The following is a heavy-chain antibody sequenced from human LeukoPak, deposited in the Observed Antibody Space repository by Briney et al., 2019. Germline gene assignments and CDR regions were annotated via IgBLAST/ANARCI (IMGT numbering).Heavy chain of an antibody. Sequence: SETLSLTCTVSGGSIRGYNRSGIWQPPGKGPEWIGYIYYSGSTNYNPSLESRVTISVDTSKSQFSLKLSSVTAAVTTVDYCARWNFGELLFRVDYWGQGTLVTVSS. V-gene: IGHV4-59*01. CDR2: IYYSGST. D-gene: IGHD2-2*01. CDR3: ARWNFGELLFRVDY. J-gene: IGHJ4*02. CDR1: GGSIRGYN.